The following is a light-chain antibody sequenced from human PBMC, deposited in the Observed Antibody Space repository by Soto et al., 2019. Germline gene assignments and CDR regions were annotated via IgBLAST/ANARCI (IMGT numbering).Light chain of an antibody. CDR3: QQRSNWPPLP. CDR1: QSVGNY. CDR2: DAS. Sequence: EIVLTQSPATLSWSPGERATLSCRASQSVGNYLLWYQQHPGQTPRLLIYDASKRDTGIPVRFSGSGSGTDFTLTISSLEAEDFAVYYCQQRSNWPPLPFGGGTKVEIK. V-gene: IGKV3-11*01. J-gene: IGKJ4*01.